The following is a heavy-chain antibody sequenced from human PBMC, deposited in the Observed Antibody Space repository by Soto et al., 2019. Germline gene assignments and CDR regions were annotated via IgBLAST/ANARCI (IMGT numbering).Heavy chain of an antibody. CDR2: IKQDGSEK. CDR1: GFTFSSYW. CDR3: AREVQQPYYYYYYGMDV. D-gene: IGHD6-13*01. J-gene: IGHJ6*02. V-gene: IGHV3-7*01. Sequence: GGSLRLSCAASGFTFSSYWMSWVRQAPGKGLEWVANIKQDGSEKYYVDSVKGRFTISRDNAKNSLYLQMNSLRAEDTAVYYCAREVQQPYYYYYYGMDVWGQGTTVTVSS.